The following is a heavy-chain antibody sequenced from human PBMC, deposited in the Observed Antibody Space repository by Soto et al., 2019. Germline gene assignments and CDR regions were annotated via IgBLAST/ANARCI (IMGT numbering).Heavy chain of an antibody. V-gene: IGHV3-23*01. CDR1: GFTFSSYA. CDR2: ISGSGGST. D-gene: IGHD4-17*01. Sequence: GGSLRLSCAASGFTFSSYAMSWVRQAPGKGLEWVSAISGSGGSTYYADSVRGRFTISRDNSKNTLYLQMNSLRAEDTAVYYCANVPSYGDYDPYDYWGQGTLVTVSS. CDR3: ANVPSYGDYDPYDY. J-gene: IGHJ4*02.